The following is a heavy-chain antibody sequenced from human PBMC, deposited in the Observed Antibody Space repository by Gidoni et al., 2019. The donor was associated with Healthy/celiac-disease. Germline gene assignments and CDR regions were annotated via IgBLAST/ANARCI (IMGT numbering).Heavy chain of an antibody. CDR3: ARQRIGKVVVAANFDY. J-gene: IGHJ4*02. CDR2: IYYSGST. CDR1: GGSISSSSYY. Sequence: QLQLQESGPGLVKPSETLSLTCTVSGGSISSSSYYWGWIRQPPGKGLEWIGSIYYSGSTYYNPSLKSRVTISVDTSKNQFSLKLSSVTAADTAVYYCARQRIGKVVVAANFDYWGQGTLVTVSS. D-gene: IGHD2-15*01. V-gene: IGHV4-39*01.